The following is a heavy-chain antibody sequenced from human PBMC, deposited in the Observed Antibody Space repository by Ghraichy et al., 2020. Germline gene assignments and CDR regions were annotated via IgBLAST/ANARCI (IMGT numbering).Heavy chain of an antibody. J-gene: IGHJ4*02. V-gene: IGHV4-59*01. CDR1: GGSIRSYY. D-gene: IGHD5-12*01. CDR2: IYYSGST. CDR3: ARVYSGYHFDY. Sequence: SETLSLTCTVSGGSIRSYYWSWIRQPPGKGLEWIGYIYYSGSTNYNPSLKSRVTISVDTSKNQFSLKLSSVTAADTAVYYCARVYSGYHFDYWGQGTLVTVSS.